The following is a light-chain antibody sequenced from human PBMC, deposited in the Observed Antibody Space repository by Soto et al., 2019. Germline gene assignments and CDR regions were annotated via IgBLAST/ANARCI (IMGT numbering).Light chain of an antibody. CDR1: SSDVGAYNF. V-gene: IGLV2-14*01. CDR2: EVT. CDR3: SSYTTSAPYV. J-gene: IGLJ1*01. Sequence: QSALTQPASVSGSPGQSITISCTGTSSDVGAYNFVSWYQHHPGRAPKLIIYEVTIRPSGVSNRFSGSKSGNTASLTISGLQAEDEADYYCSSYTTSAPYVFGSVTKLTVL.